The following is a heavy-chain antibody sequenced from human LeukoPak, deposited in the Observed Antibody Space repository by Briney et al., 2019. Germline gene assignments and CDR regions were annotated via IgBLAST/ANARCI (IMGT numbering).Heavy chain of an antibody. CDR2: ISSSGGTI. J-gene: IGHJ6*03. CDR1: GFTFSDYY. Sequence: GGSLRLSCAASGFTFSDYYMSWVRQAPGKGLEWVSYISSSGGTIYYADSVKGRFTISRDNAKNTLYLQMNSLRAEDTAVYYCARVRDPAYNSGDYSMNYYYYYMDVWGKGTSVTVSS. V-gene: IGHV3-11*01. CDR3: ARVRDPAYNSGDYSMNYYYYYMDV. D-gene: IGHD3-22*01.